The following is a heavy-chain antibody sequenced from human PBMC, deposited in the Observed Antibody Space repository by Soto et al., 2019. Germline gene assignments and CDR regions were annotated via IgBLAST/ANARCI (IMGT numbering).Heavy chain of an antibody. CDR3: ARVWVEDDFWSGYYSRSYYYYGMDV. V-gene: IGHV4-34*01. J-gene: IGHJ6*02. CDR1: GGSFSGYY. Sequence: SETLSLTCAVYGGSFSGYYWSWIRQPPGKGLEWIGEINHSGSTNYNPPLKSRVTISVDTSKNQFSLKLSSVTAADTAVYYCARVWVEDDFWSGYYSRSYYYYGMDVWGQGTTVTVSS. D-gene: IGHD3-3*01. CDR2: INHSGST.